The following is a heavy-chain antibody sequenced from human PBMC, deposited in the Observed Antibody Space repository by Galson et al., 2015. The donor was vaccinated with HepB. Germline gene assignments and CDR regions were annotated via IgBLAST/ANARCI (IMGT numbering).Heavy chain of an antibody. D-gene: IGHD3-10*01. J-gene: IGHJ3*02. Sequence: SVKVSCKASGYTFTTYGITWVRQAPGQGLEWVGWISGYNGKTEYAQKLQGRVSMTTDTPTSTAYMELRSLRYDDTAVYFCARSYYDTIAITEGKIWGQGTMVTVSS. CDR2: ISGYNGKT. V-gene: IGHV1-18*04. CDR1: GYTFTTYG. CDR3: ARSYYDTIAITEGKI.